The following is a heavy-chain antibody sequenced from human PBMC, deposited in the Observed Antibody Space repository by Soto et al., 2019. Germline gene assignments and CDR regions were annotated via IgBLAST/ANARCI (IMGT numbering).Heavy chain of an antibody. V-gene: IGHV3-21*01. CDR2: ITSNSDHI. J-gene: IGHJ4*02. CDR1: GFMFSAYT. CDR3: ATPYYYNH. Sequence: GGSLRLSCAASGFMFSAYTMSWVRQAPGKGLEWLSSITSNSDHIDYADSVRGRFTVSRDNARKSLYLQMDSLGAEDAGVYYCATPYYYNHWGPGTLVTVSS.